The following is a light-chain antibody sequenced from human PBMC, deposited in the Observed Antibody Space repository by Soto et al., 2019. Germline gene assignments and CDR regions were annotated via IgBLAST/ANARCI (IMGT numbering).Light chain of an antibody. J-gene: IGKJ1*01. CDR2: GAS. CDR3: QQYTTWPWT. CDR1: QGVSSN. V-gene: IGKV3-15*01. Sequence: EIVMTQSPATLSVSPGERATLSCRASQGVSSNLAWYQQKPGQAPRLLIYGASTRATGIPARFSGSGSATEFTLTISSLQSEDFAVYYCQQYTTWPWTFAQGTTV.